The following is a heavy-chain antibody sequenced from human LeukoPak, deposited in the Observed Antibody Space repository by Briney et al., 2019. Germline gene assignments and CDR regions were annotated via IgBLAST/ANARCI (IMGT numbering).Heavy chain of an antibody. CDR3: AREPYDSSGYHSEYFDY. CDR2: ISSSGSTT. V-gene: IGHV3-48*03. D-gene: IGHD3-22*01. J-gene: IGHJ4*02. CDR1: GFTFSSYE. Sequence: GGSLRLSCAASGFTFSSYEMNWVRQAPGKGLEWVSYISSSGSTTYYADSVKGRFTISRDNAKNSLYLQMNSLRAEDTAVYYCAREPYDSSGYHSEYFDYWGQGTLVTVSS.